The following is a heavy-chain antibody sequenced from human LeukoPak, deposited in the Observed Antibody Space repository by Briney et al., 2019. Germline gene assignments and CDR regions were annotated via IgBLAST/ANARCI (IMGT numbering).Heavy chain of an antibody. V-gene: IGHV1-69*17. J-gene: IGHJ6*02. D-gene: IGHD5-12*01. CDR3: ARDSIVATKGYNYYGLDV. CDR1: RGTFSSYT. Sequence: SVKVSCKASRGTFSSYTISWGRQAPGQGLEGMGGMMPIFGITKYAQKFQGRVTITPDKSTSTANMELSSLRSEDTAVYYCARDSIVATKGYNYYGLDVWGQGTTVTVSS. CDR2: MMPIFGIT.